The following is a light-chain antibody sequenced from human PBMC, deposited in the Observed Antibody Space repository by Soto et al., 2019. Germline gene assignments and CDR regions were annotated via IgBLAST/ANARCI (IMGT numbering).Light chain of an antibody. J-gene: IGKJ3*01. CDR3: QQYNSYLWT. V-gene: IGKV1-5*01. CDR1: QSISRS. Sequence: PSTLSASVGDRVTITCRASQSISRSLAWYQQKPGKAPNLLIYDASSLESGVPSRFSGSGFGTEFTLTISSLQPDDFATYYCQQYNSYLWTFGPGTKVDIK. CDR2: DAS.